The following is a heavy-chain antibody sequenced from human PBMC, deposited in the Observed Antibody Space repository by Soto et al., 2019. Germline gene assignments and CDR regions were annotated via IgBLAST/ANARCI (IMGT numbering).Heavy chain of an antibody. CDR2: INPNSGGT. CDR3: ARDQSPSSGWPGMDV. D-gene: IGHD6-19*01. Sequence: QVQLVQSGAEVKKPGASVKVSCKASGYTFTDYYMHWERQAPGQGLEWMGWINPNSGGTNYAQKFQGRVTMTRYTSISTAYMELNRLRPDDTAVYYCARDQSPSSGWPGMDVWGQGTTVTVSS. J-gene: IGHJ6*02. CDR1: GYTFTDYY. V-gene: IGHV1-2*02.